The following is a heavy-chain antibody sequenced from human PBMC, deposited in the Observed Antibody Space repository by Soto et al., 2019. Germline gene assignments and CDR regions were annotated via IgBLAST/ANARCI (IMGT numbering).Heavy chain of an antibody. D-gene: IGHD3-10*01. Sequence: VGSLRLSCSASGFTFHDYAMHWVRQAPGKGLEWVAVISYDGSNKYYADSVKGRFTISRDNSKNTLYLQMNSLRAEDTAVYYCARDRECWGQGTLVTVSS. V-gene: IGHV3-30*03. CDR3: ARDREC. CDR1: GFTFHDYA. CDR2: ISYDGSNK. J-gene: IGHJ4*02.